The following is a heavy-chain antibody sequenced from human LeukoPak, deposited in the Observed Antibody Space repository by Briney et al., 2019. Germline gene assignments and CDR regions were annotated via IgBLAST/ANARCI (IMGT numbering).Heavy chain of an antibody. CDR1: GYTFTSYG. V-gene: IGHV1-18*01. Sequence: ASVKVSCKASGYTFTSYGISWVRQAPGQGLEWMGWISAYNGNTNYAQKLQGRVTMTTDTSTSTAYVELRSLRSDGTAVYYCARVWGSNDYGDYSFDYWGQGTLVTVSS. CDR3: ARVWGSNDYGDYSFDY. CDR2: ISAYNGNT. J-gene: IGHJ4*02. D-gene: IGHD4-17*01.